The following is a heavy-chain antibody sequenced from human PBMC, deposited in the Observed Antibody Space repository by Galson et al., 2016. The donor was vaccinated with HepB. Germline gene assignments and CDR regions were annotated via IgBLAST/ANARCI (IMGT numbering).Heavy chain of an antibody. V-gene: IGHV3-74*01. D-gene: IGHD1-26*01. Sequence: KGRFAISRDNAKTTIYLQMNSLRAEDTAVYYCAREFPIVGADAFDPWGQGTLVTFSS. J-gene: IGHJ5*02. CDR3: AREFPIVGADAFDP.